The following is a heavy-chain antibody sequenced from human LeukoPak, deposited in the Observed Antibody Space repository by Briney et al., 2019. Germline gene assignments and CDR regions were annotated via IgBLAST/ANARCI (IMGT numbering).Heavy chain of an antibody. J-gene: IGHJ6*03. CDR1: GGSIRSYY. CDR3: AREYSGYESDYFYYYMDV. D-gene: IGHD5-12*01. V-gene: IGHV4-59*08. Sequence: SETLSLTCTVSGGSIRSYYCSRIRQPPGKGLEWVGYVYYSGSTSYNPSLKSRVTISIETSKNKFSLKLTSVTAADTAVYFCAREYSGYESDYFYYYMDVWGKGTTVTVSS. CDR2: VYYSGST.